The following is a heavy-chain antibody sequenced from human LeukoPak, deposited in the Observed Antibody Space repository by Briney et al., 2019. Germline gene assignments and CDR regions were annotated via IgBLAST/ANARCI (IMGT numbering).Heavy chain of an antibody. CDR2: INAGNGNT. CDR1: GYTFSSCT. V-gene: IGHV1-3*01. CDR3: ARDFAGSCDY. J-gene: IGHJ4*02. D-gene: IGHD1-1*01. Sequence: ASVKVSCKASGYTFSSCTMHWVRQVPGQGLEWMGWINAGNGNTKYSQNFQGRFTITRDTSASTAYMELTCLRSEDTAVYYCARDFAGSCDYWGQGTLVTVSS.